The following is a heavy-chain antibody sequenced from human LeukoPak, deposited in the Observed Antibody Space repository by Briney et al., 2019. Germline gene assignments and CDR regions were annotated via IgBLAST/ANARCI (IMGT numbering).Heavy chain of an antibody. Sequence: GGSLRLSCAASGFTFSSYAMHWVRQAPGKGLEWVAVISYDGSNKYYADSVKGRFTISRDNSKNTLYLQMNSLRAEDTAVYYCARGFYYDSSGYYYTPGYWGQGTWSPSPQ. D-gene: IGHD3-22*01. CDR3: ARGFYYDSSGYYYTPGY. J-gene: IGHJ4*02. V-gene: IGHV3-30*04. CDR1: GFTFSSYA. CDR2: ISYDGSNK.